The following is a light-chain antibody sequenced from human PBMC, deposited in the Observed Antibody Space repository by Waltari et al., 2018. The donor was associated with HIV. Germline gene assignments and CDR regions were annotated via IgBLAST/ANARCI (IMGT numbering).Light chain of an antibody. J-gene: IGLJ2*01. V-gene: IGLV2-14*01. CDR1: SSYVGGYNY. CDR2: DVS. CDR3: SSYTSSSTLVV. Sequence: SALTQPASVSGSPGQSITIPCTGTSSYVGGYNYVSWYQQHPGKAPKLMIYDVSNRPSGVSNRFSGSKSGNTASLTISGLQAEDEADYYCSSYTSSSTLVVFGGGTKLTVL.